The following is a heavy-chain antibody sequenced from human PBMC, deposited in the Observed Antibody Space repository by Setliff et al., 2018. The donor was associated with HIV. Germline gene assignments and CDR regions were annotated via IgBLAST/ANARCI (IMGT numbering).Heavy chain of an antibody. Sequence: GESLKISCAASGFTFVNHDIEWVRQAPGEGLEWVSHIGTAGDTYYLDSVKGRFTISREDARNSGYLQMNSLRDDDTAVYFCARTAYYRDSSGYYSVAFDMWGPGTMVTVSS. CDR3: ARTAYYRDSSGYYSVAFDM. CDR1: GFTFVNHD. J-gene: IGHJ3*02. V-gene: IGHV3-13*01. D-gene: IGHD3-22*01. CDR2: IGTAGDT.